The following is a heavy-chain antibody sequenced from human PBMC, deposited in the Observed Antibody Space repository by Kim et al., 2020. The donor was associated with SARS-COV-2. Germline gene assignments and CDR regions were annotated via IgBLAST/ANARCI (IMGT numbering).Heavy chain of an antibody. J-gene: IGHJ3*02. V-gene: IGHV4-4*02. D-gene: IGHD6-19*01. CDR2: ST. Sequence: STNYNPSLKSRVTISVDKSKNQFSLKLSSVTAADTAVYYCAVAGVDAFDIWGQGTMVTVSS. CDR3: AVAGVDAFDI.